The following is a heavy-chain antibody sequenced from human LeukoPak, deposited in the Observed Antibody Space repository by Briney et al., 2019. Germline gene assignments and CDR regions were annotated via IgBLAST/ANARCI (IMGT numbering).Heavy chain of an antibody. D-gene: IGHD5-18*01. CDR3: ARVDTAMVFDY. CDR2: IYSGGST. Sequence: GGSLRLSCAASGFTVSSNYMSWVRQAPGKGLEWVSVIYSGGSTYYADSAKGRFTISRDNSKNTLYLQMNSLRAEDTAVYYCARVDTAMVFDYWGQGTLVTVSS. V-gene: IGHV3-53*01. J-gene: IGHJ4*02. CDR1: GFTVSSNY.